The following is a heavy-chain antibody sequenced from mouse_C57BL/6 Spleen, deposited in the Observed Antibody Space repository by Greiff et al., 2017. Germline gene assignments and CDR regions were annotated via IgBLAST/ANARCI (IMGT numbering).Heavy chain of an antibody. CDR1: GYTFTSYD. CDR3: ADGSIPFAD. V-gene: IGHV1-85*01. CDR2: IYPRDGST. Sequence: VQLVESGPELVKPGASVKLSCKASGYTFTSYDINWVKQRPGQGLEWIGWIYPRDGSTKYNEKFKGKATLTVDTSSSTAYMELHSLTAEDSAVYFCADGSIPFADGGHGALVSVAA. J-gene: IGHJ3*01. D-gene: IGHD1-1*01.